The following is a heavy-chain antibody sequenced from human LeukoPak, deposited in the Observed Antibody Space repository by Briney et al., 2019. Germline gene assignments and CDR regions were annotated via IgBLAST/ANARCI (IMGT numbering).Heavy chain of an antibody. CDR3: AKDLSLWFGELFSNFAVGYFDL. Sequence: GGSLRLSCAASGFTFSSYAMSWVRQAPGKGLEWVSAISGSGGSTYYADSVKGRFTISRDNSKNTLYLQMNSLRAEDTAVYYCAKDLSLWFGELFSNFAVGYFDLWGRGTLVTVSS. CDR1: GFTFSSYA. J-gene: IGHJ2*01. D-gene: IGHD3-10*01. CDR2: ISGSGGST. V-gene: IGHV3-23*01.